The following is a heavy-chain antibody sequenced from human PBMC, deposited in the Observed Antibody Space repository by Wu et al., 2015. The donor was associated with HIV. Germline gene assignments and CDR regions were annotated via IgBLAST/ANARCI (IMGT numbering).Heavy chain of an antibody. CDR2: IIPIFGTA. Sequence: QVHLVQSGAEVKKSGSSVKVSCQASGGTFTSYAFSWVRQAPGQGFEWMGGIIPIFGTANYAQKFQGRVTITADESTSTAYMELSSLRSEDTAVYYCAGGGIAAPRMYYYYYMDVWGKGTTVTVSS. D-gene: IGHD6-6*01. J-gene: IGHJ6*03. V-gene: IGHV1-69*12. CDR1: GGTFTSYA. CDR3: AGGGIAAPRMYYYYYMDV.